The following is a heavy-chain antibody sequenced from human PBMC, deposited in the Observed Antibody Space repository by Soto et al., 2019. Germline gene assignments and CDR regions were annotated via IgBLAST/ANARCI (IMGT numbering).Heavy chain of an antibody. CDR2: ISRSGSTI. V-gene: IGHV3-11*01. J-gene: IGHJ6*02. Sequence: QVQLVESGGGLVKPGGSLRLSCAASGFTFSDYYMSWIRQAPGEGLEWVSYISRSGSTIYNADSGKGRFTISRDNAKKSMYLQMNSLRAEDTAVYYCERVFCLRHSCYDWYYYYGMDVWGQGTTVTVSS. CDR3: ERVFCLRHSCYDWYYYYGMDV. CDR1: GFTFSDYY. D-gene: IGHD2-2*01.